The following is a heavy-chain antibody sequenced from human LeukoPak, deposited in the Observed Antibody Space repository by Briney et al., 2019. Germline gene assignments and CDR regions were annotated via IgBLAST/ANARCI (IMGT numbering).Heavy chain of an antibody. D-gene: IGHD3-22*01. V-gene: IGHV3-48*03. CDR1: GFIFSSYE. CDR2: ISSSGRTI. CDR3: ARDLISKTYYYVSSGYPSAFDI. J-gene: IGHJ3*02. Sequence: GGSLRLVCAASGFIFSSYEMNWVRQAPGKGREGVSYISSSGRTIYYADSVKGRFTISRDNAKNSLYLQMNSLRAEDTAVYYCARDLISKTYYYVSSGYPSAFDIWGQGTMVTVSS.